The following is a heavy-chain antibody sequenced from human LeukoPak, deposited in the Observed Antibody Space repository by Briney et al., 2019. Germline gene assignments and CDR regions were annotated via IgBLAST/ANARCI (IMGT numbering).Heavy chain of an antibody. CDR1: GFTFSSYG. D-gene: IGHD2-15*01. V-gene: IGHV3-23*01. CDR3: AKDPLLTIVVVVAANWFDP. Sequence: GGSLRLSCTASGFTFSSYGMHWVRRAPGKGLEWVSAISGSGGSTYYADSVKGRFTISRDNSKNTLYLQMNSLRAEDTAVYYCAKDPLLTIVVVVAANWFDPWGQGTLVTVSS. CDR2: ISGSGGST. J-gene: IGHJ5*02.